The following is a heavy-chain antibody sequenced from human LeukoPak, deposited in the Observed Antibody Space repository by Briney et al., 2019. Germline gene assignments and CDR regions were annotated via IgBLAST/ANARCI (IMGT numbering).Heavy chain of an antibody. CDR2: ISSSSNTI. CDR3: ARDLYYYDTEIDY. CDR1: GFTFSSYS. D-gene: IGHD3-22*01. J-gene: IGHJ4*02. Sequence: GGSLRLSCAASGFTFSSYSMNWVRQAPGKGLEWVSYISSSSNTIYYADSVKGRFTISRDSAKNSLYLQMNSLRAEDTAVYYCARDLYYYDTEIDYWGQGTLVTVST. V-gene: IGHV3-48*01.